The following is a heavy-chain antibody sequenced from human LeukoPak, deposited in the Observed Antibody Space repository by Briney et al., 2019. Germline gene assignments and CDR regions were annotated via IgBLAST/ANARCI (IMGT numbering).Heavy chain of an antibody. V-gene: IGHV1-2*02. J-gene: IGHJ4*02. CDR2: INPNSGGT. CDR1: GYTFTSCD. CDR3: ATNTADFCSGYYPY. D-gene: IGHD3-3*01. Sequence: ASVKVSCKASGYTFTSCDINWVRQATGQGLEWMGWINPNSGGTNYAQKFQGRVTMTRDTSISTAYMELRRLRSDETAVYYCATNTADFCSGYYPYRGQGTLVTVSS.